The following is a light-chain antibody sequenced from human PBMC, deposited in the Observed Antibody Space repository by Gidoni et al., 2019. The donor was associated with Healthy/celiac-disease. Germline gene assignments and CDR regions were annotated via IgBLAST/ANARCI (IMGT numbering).Light chain of an antibody. Sequence: EIVLTQSPATQSLSPGERATRSCRASQRVSSYLAWYQQKPGQAPRLLIYDASNRATGIPARFSGSGSGTDFTLTISSLEPEDFAVYYCQQLGTFXPXTKVDIK. CDR2: DAS. CDR1: QRVSSY. V-gene: IGKV3-11*01. CDR3: QQLGT. J-gene: IGKJ3*01.